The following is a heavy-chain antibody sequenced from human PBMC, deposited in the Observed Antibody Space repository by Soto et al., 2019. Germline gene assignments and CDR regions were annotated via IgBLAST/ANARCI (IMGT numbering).Heavy chain of an antibody. CDR3: AQTRGSAVAGPGRFDL. J-gene: IGHJ2*01. CDR2: ITPMFGTA. CDR1: GGTFSRYA. V-gene: IGHV1-69*12. D-gene: IGHD6-19*01. Sequence: QVQLVQSGAEVKKPGSSVKVSCKASGGTFSRYAISWVRQAPGQGLEWMGGITPMFGTANYAQKFQGRVTITADEATSTVHMELRRLRSEDTAVYYCAQTRGSAVAGPGRFDLWGRGTLVIVSS.